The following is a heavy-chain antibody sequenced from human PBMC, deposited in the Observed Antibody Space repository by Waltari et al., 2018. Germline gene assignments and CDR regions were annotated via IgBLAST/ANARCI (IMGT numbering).Heavy chain of an antibody. J-gene: IGHJ4*02. CDR1: GGPISSESYY. CDR3: VYGPWLLFPH. Sequence: QVQLQESGPRLVKPSQTLSLTCTVSGGPISSESYYLNWIRQPAGKGLEWIGRIFTGGSTSYNPSLRSRVTMSLDMSKNQFSLNLNSVTAADTAVYFCVYGPWLLFPHWGPGTLVTVSS. CDR2: IFTGGST. V-gene: IGHV4-61*02. D-gene: IGHD5-12*01.